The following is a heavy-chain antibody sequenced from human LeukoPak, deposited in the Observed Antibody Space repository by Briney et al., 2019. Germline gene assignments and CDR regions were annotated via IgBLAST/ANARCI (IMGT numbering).Heavy chain of an antibody. CDR1: GGTFSSYA. CDR3: ARDRWYCSGGSCYSGDWFDP. J-gene: IGHJ5*02. D-gene: IGHD2-15*01. Sequence: ASVKVSCKASGGTFSSYAISSVRQAPGQGLEWMGGIIPIFGTANYAQKFQGRVTITTDESTSTAYMKLSSLRSEDTAVYYCARDRWYCSGGSCYSGDWFDPWGQGTLVTVSS. V-gene: IGHV1-69*05. CDR2: IIPIFGTA.